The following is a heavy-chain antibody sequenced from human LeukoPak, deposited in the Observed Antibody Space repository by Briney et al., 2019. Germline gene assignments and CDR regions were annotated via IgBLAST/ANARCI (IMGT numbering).Heavy chain of an antibody. J-gene: IGHJ4*02. Sequence: SETLSLTCAVSGGSFSGYYWSWIRQPPGKGLEWIGEINHSGSTNYNPSLKSRVTISVDTSKNQFSLELSSVTAADTAVYYCARVVMITFGGVIVGTTYYFDYWGQGTLVTVSS. CDR1: GGSFSGYY. CDR2: INHSGST. CDR3: ARVVMITFGGVIVGTTYYFDY. D-gene: IGHD3-16*02. V-gene: IGHV4-34*01.